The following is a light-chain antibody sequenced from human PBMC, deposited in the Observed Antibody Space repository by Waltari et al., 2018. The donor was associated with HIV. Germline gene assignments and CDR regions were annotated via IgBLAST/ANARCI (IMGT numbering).Light chain of an antibody. J-gene: IGLJ2*01. CDR3: QSYDSSLSGSV. CDR1: SSNLGAGYD. Sequence: QSVLTQPPSVSGAPGQRVTISCTGSSSNLGAGYDVPWYQHLPGTAPNLLIYGNSNRPSGVPDRFSGSKSGTSASLAITGLQAEDEADYYCQSYDSSLSGSVFGGGTKLTVL. CDR2: GNS. V-gene: IGLV1-40*01.